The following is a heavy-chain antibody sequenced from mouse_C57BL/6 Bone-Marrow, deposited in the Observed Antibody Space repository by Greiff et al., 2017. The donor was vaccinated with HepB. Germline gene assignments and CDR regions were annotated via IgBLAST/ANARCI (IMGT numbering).Heavy chain of an antibody. D-gene: IGHD2-5*01. CDR3: ARRFYSNHYYAMDY. Sequence: VQRVESGPGLVQPSQSLSITCTVSGFSLTSYGVHWVRQSPGKGLEWLGVIWSGGSTDYNAAFISRLSISKDNSKSQVFFKMNSLQADDTAIYYCARRFYSNHYYAMDYWGQGTSVTVSS. J-gene: IGHJ4*01. CDR2: IWSGGST. CDR1: GFSLTSYG. V-gene: IGHV2-2*01.